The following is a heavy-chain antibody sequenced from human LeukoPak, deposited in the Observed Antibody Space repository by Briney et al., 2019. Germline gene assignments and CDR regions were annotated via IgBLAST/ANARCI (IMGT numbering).Heavy chain of an antibody. CDR2: IYYSGST. Sequence: KPSETLSLTCTVAGGSISRYYWSWIRQPPGKGLEWIGYIYYSGSTNYNPSLKSRVTISVGTSKNQFSLKLSSVTAAATAVYYCASPTSGDGSIHWGQGTPVTVSS. CDR3: ASPTSGDGSIH. CDR1: GGSISRYY. D-gene: IGHD2-2*01. J-gene: IGHJ4*02. V-gene: IGHV4-59*01.